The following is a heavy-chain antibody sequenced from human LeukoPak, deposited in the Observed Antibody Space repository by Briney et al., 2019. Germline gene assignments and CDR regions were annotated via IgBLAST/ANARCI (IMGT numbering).Heavy chain of an antibody. CDR2: LSSSGSAF. CDR1: GFTFRSYE. D-gene: IGHD2-15*01. CDR3: ARDYCSGGSCYGGHDY. V-gene: IGHV3-48*03. Sequence: GGSLRLSCEDSGFTFRSYEMNWVRQAPGKGLEWIAYLSSSGSAFSYADSVMGRFTISRDSAKNSLYLQMNSLRAEDTAFYYCARDYCSGGSCYGGHDYWGQGTLVTVSS. J-gene: IGHJ4*02.